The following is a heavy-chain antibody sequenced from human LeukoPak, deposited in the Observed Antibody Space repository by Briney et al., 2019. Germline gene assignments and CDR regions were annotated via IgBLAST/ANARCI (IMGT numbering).Heavy chain of an antibody. Sequence: PGRSLRLSCAASGFTFSSYGMHWVRQAPGKGLEWVVVISYDGSNKYYADSVKGRFTISRDNSKNTLHLQMNSLRAEDTAVYYCAKLFSGSYSTDFDYWGQGTLVTVSS. J-gene: IGHJ4*02. CDR2: ISYDGSNK. V-gene: IGHV3-30*18. CDR3: AKLFSGSYSTDFDY. D-gene: IGHD3-10*02. CDR1: GFTFSSYG.